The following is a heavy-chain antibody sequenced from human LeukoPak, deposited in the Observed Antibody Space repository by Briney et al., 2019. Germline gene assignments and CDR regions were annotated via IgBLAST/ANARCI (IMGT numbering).Heavy chain of an antibody. J-gene: IGHJ4*02. CDR2: ISPSGGST. CDR1: GYTFTSNY. D-gene: IGHD2-2*01. V-gene: IGHV1-46*01. CDR3: ARKYCSSTSCWIYFDY. Sequence: ASVKVSCKAFGYTFTSNYMHWVRQAPGQGPEWMGVISPSGGSTTYAQKFQGRVTLTRDMSTSTDYLDLSSLRSEDTAVYYCARKYCSSTSCWIYFDYWGQGTLVTVSS.